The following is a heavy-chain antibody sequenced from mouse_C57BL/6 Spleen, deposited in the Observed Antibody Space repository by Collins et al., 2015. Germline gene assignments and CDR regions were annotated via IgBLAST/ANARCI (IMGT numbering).Heavy chain of an antibody. J-gene: IGHJ4*01. CDR2: IDPENGDT. V-gene: IGHV14-4*01. CDR3: TTFLPMRGAMDY. D-gene: IGHD5-5*01. CDR1: GFNIKDDY. Sequence: EVQLQQSGAELVRPGASVKLSCTASGFNIKDDYMHWVKQRPEQGLEWIGWIDPENGDTEYASKFQGKATITADTSSNTAYLQLSSLTSEDTAVYYCTTFLPMRGAMDYWGQGTSVTVSS.